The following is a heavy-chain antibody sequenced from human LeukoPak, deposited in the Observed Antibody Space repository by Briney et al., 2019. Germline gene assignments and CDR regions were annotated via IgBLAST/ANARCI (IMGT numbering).Heavy chain of an antibody. CDR3: AKERGAVVVVPAAMFVY. Sequence: GGSLRLSCAASGFTFSSYAMSWVRQAPGKGLEWVSAISGSGGSTYYADSVKGRFTISRGNSKNTLYLQMNSLRAEDTDVYFCAKERGAVVVVPAAMFVYWGQGTLVTVSS. J-gene: IGHJ4*02. V-gene: IGHV3-23*01. CDR1: GFTFSSYA. CDR2: ISGSGGST. D-gene: IGHD2-2*01.